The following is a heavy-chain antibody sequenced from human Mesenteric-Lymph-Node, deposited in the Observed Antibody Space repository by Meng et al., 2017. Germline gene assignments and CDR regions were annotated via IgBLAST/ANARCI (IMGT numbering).Heavy chain of an antibody. CDR1: GGSLSDYC. J-gene: IGHJ5*02. D-gene: IGHD1-26*01. V-gene: IGHV4-34*02. CDR2: VNHSKST. Sequence: QVQLQQWGAGLLKPSETLSLSCAVYGGSLSDYCCHWIRQPPGKGLEWIGEVNHSKSTNYNPSLKSRITISLDTSKNQVSLRLNSVTAADTAVYYCARGQRSYSGSYPEWFDPWGQGTLVTVSS. CDR3: ARGQRSYSGSYPEWFDP.